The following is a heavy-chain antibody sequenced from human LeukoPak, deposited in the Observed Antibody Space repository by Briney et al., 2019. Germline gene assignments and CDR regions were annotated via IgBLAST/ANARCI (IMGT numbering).Heavy chain of an antibody. V-gene: IGHV3-7*01. D-gene: IGHD1-26*01. CDR1: GFTFSSYW. CDR2: IKQDGSEK. CDR3: ARELIVGATWHYYYYMDV. Sequence: GGSLRLSCAASGFTFSSYWMSWVRQAPGKGLEWVANIKQDGSEKYYADSVKGRFTISRDNAKNSLYLQMNSLRAEDTAVYYCARELIVGATWHYYYYMDVWGKGTTVTVSS. J-gene: IGHJ6*03.